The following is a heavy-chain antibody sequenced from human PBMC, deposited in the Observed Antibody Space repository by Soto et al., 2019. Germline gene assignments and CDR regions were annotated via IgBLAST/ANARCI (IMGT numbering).Heavy chain of an antibody. CDR1: GYTFTSYG. V-gene: IGHV1-18*01. CDR3: ARAMVRGVLDY. CDR2: ISTYNGDT. D-gene: IGHD3-10*01. Sequence: VQLVQSGVEVKEPGASVKVSCKASGYTFTSYGISWVRQAPGQGLEWMGRISTYNGDTNYAQKLQGRVTMTTDTSTSTAYMELRSLRSDDTAVYYCARAMVRGVLDYWGQGSLVTVSS. J-gene: IGHJ4*02.